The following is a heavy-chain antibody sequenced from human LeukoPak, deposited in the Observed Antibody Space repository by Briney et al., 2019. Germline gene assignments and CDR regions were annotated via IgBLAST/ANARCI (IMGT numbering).Heavy chain of an antibody. D-gene: IGHD2-15*01. CDR3: ARQRYCSGGTCYADY. V-gene: IGHV5-51*01. Sequence: GESLKISCKGSGYSFNTYWIGWVRQMPGKGLEWMGIIYPGDSDTRYRPSFQGQVTISADKSITTAYLQWSGLTASDTAMYYCARQRYCSGGTCYADYWGQGTLVTVSS. J-gene: IGHJ4*02. CDR2: IYPGDSDT. CDR1: GYSFNTYW.